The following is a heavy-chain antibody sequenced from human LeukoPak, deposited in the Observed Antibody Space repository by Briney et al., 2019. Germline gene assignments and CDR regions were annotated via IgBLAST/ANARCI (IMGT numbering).Heavy chain of an antibody. CDR2: IIPIFGTA. Sequence: ASVKVSCKASGGTFSSYAISWVRQAPGQGLEWMGGIIPIFGTANYAQKLQGRVTMTTDTSTSTAYMELRSLRSDDTAVYYCARVFLSSGWMGKLWDYWGQGTLVTVSS. J-gene: IGHJ4*02. CDR3: ARVFLSSGWMGKLWDY. D-gene: IGHD6-19*01. CDR1: GGTFSSYA. V-gene: IGHV1-69*05.